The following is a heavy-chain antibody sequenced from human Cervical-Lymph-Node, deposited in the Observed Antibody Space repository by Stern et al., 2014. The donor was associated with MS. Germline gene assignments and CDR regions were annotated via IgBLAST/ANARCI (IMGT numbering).Heavy chain of an antibody. Sequence: QVTLSEDGPTVVQPTQTLTLTCTFSGFSLNTNGAAVGCIRQPPGKALEWLALFYWDDDKRYIPSLKTRLTITKDASKNQVVLTMTNVDPLDTGTYYCAHRRGVFGFYPWGQGTLVTVSS. CDR2: FYWDDDK. V-gene: IGHV2-5*02. D-gene: IGHD3-10*01. CDR3: AHRRGVFGFYP. J-gene: IGHJ5*02. CDR1: GFSLNTNGAA.